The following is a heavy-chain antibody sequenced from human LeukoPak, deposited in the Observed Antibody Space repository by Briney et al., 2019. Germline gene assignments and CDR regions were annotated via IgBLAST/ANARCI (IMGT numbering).Heavy chain of an antibody. V-gene: IGHV4-34*01. CDR1: GGSFSGYY. D-gene: IGHD6-19*01. CDR3: ARGEYDSSGWSYYFDY. CDR2: INHSGST. J-gene: IGHJ4*02. Sequence: SETLSLTCAVYGGSFSGYYWSWIRQPPGKGLEWIGEINHSGSTNYNPSLKSRVTISVDTPKNQFSLKLSSVTAADAAVYYCARGEYDSSGWSYYFDYWGQGTLVTVSS.